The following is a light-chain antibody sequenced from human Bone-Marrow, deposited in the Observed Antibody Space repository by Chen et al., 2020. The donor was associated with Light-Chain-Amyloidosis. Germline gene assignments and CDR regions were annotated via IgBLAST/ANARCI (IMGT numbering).Light chain of an antibody. CDR3: QSTDSTATYGV. V-gene: IGLV3-25*03. CDR2: KDN. CDR1: ALPKQY. J-gene: IGLJ3*02. Sequence: SYDLTQPPSVSVSPGQTARITCSGDALPKQYVYWLQQKPGKAPVLVMYKDNERPSGIPERFSGSSSGTTVTLTISRVQTEDEADYYCQSTDSTATYGVFGGGTQLTVL.